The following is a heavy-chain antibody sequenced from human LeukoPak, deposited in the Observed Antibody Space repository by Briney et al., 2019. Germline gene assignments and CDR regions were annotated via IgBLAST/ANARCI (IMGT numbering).Heavy chain of an antibody. CDR3: ARGSSGGSLLLGY. J-gene: IGHJ4*02. V-gene: IGHV4-59*01. D-gene: IGHD2-15*01. Sequence: LSETLSLTCTVSGVSISSYYWSWIRQPPGKGLEWIGYIYYSRSTNYNPSLKKRITISVDTSKNQFSLKLSSVTAADTAVYYCARGSSGGSLLLGYWGQGTLVTVYS. CDR1: GVSISSYY. CDR2: IYYSRST.